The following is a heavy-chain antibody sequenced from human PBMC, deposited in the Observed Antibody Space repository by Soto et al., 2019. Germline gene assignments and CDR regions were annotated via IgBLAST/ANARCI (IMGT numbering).Heavy chain of an antibody. Sequence: QVQLQESGPGLVKPSQTLSLTCAVPGGSFSRSGYYWSWIRQHPGKGLEWIGYIYYSGSTYYNPSLKSRVIISADTSKNQFAMKLGSVTAADTAVYYCARVRGYCSGTNCYPDYWGQGTLVTVSS. CDR1: GGSFSRSGYY. D-gene: IGHD2-15*01. CDR2: IYYSGST. V-gene: IGHV4-31*11. CDR3: ARVRGYCSGTNCYPDY. J-gene: IGHJ4*02.